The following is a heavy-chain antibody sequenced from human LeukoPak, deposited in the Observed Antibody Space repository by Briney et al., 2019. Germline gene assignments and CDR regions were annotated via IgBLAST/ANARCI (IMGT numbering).Heavy chain of an antibody. V-gene: IGHV3-53*01. D-gene: IGHD3-22*01. CDR1: EFTVSSNS. J-gene: IGHJ3*01. Sequence: GGSLRLSCAASEFTVSSNSMSCVRQAPGKGLEWVSGVYSGGSTFYADSVKGRFIISRDSSKNTLYLQMNTLRAEDTAVYYCAGGHSSGSYFNAYHLWGQGTMVTVSS. CDR2: VYSGGST. CDR3: AGGHSSGSYFNAYHL.